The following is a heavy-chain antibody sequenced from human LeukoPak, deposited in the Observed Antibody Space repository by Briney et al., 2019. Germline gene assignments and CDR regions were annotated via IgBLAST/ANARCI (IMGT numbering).Heavy chain of an antibody. CDR2: INLYSGGA. CDR3: ARDILGRSNGGSNYFGMEV. Sequence: GASVKVSCKASGDTFTDYYMHWVRQAPGQGLEWMGCINLYSGGAHYAQKFQDWLSMTRDTSINTAYMELSSLRSDDTAVYYCARDILGRSNGGSNYFGMEVWGQGTTVTVSS. J-gene: IGHJ6*02. CDR1: GDTFTDYY. D-gene: IGHD2-15*01. V-gene: IGHV1-2*04.